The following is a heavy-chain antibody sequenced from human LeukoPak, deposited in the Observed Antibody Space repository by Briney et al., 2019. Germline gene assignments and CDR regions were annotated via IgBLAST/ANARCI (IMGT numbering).Heavy chain of an antibody. CDR2: IYYSGTT. Sequence: SQTLSLTCTVSGGSISSGGYYWSWIRQHPGKGLECIGYIYYSGTTYYNPSLKSRLTVSVDTSKNQFSLKLSSVTAADTAVYWCASSPITYYYDSSGPGWFDPWGQGTLVTVSS. V-gene: IGHV4-31*03. CDR3: ASSPITYYYDSSGPGWFDP. J-gene: IGHJ5*02. CDR1: GGSISSGGYY. D-gene: IGHD3-22*01.